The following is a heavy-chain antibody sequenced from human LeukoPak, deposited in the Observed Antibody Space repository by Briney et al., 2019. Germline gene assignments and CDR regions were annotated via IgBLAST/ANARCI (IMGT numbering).Heavy chain of an antibody. V-gene: IGHV3-30*14. Sequence: PGRSLRLSCAASGFTFSSYAMHWVRQAPGKGLEWVAVISYDGSNKYYADSVKGRFTISRDNSKNTLYLQMNSLRAEDTAVYYCASHYGSGSYALDYWGQGTLVTVSS. CDR3: ASHYGSGSYALDY. CDR2: ISYDGSNK. CDR1: GFTFSSYA. D-gene: IGHD3-10*01. J-gene: IGHJ4*02.